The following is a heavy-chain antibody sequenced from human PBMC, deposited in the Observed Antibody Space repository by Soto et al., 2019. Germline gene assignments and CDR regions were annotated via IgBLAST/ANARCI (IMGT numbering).Heavy chain of an antibody. J-gene: IGHJ4*02. D-gene: IGHD3-10*01. V-gene: IGHV3-23*01. CDR2: ISGSGGST. CDR3: ARYEAWTYYHGSRSPRLCDY. Sequence: PGGSLRLSCAASGFTFSSYAMSWVRQAPWKGLEWVSAISGSGGSTYYADSVKGRFTISRDNSKNTLYLQMNSLRAEDTAVYYCARYEAWTYYHGSRSPRLCDYWGQGTLVTVCS. CDR1: GFTFSSYA.